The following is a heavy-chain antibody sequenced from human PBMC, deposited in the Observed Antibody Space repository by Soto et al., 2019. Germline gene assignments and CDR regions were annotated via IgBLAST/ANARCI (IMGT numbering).Heavy chain of an antibody. D-gene: IGHD3-22*01. Sequence: SETLSLTCTVSGGSISSYYWSWIRQPPGKGLEWIGYIYYSGSTNYNPSLKSRVTISVDTSKNQFSLKLSSVTAADTAVYYCARYYFDSSGYYYIRWFDPWGQGTLVTVSS. CDR2: IYYSGST. CDR3: ARYYFDSSGYYYIRWFDP. CDR1: GGSISSYY. J-gene: IGHJ5*02. V-gene: IGHV4-59*01.